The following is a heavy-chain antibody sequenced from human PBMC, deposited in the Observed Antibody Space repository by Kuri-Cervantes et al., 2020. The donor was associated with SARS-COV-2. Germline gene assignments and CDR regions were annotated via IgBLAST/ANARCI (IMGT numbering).Heavy chain of an antibody. J-gene: IGHJ6*03. CDR1: GFTLSDYY. D-gene: IGHD1-26*01. CDR2: ISSSGSTI. V-gene: IGHV3-11*01. Sequence: GGSLRLSCAASGFTLSDYYMSWIRQAPGKGLEWVSYISSSGSTIYYADSVKGRFTISRDNSKNTLYLQMNSLRAEDTAVYYCAKASLVGYYYYYMDVWGKGTTVTVSS. CDR3: AKASLVGYYYYYMDV.